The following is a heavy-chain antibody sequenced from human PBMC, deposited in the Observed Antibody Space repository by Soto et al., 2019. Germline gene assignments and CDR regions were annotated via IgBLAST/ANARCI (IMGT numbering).Heavy chain of an antibody. CDR2: IWYDGSNK. Sequence: GGSLRLSCAASGFTFSSYGMHWVRQAPGKGLEWVAVIWYDGSNKYYADSVKGRFTISRDNSKNTLYLQMNSLRAEDTAVYYCARDKCLTMVRGVIMSLDCRNYYYYMDVWGKGTTVTVSS. V-gene: IGHV3-33*01. J-gene: IGHJ6*03. CDR1: GFTFSSYG. D-gene: IGHD3-10*01. CDR3: ARDKCLTMVRGVIMSLDCRNYYYYMDV.